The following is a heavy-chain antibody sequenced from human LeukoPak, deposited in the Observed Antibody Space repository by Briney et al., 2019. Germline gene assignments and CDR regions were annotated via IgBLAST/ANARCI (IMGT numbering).Heavy chain of an antibody. CDR3: ATQLRYFDRLLFAY. CDR2: IRYAGSNK. Sequence: GGSLRLSCAASGFTFNNSGMHWVRQAPGKGLQWVAFIRYAGSNKYYADSVKGRFTISRDNSKNTLYLQMNSLRPEDTAVYYCATQLRYFDRLLFAYWGQGTLVTVSS. D-gene: IGHD3-9*01. J-gene: IGHJ4*02. CDR1: GFTFNNSG. V-gene: IGHV3-30*02.